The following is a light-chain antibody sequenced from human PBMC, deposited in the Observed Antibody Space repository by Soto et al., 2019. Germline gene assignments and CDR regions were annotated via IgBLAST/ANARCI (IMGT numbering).Light chain of an antibody. CDR3: QQSYSSPPT. CDR1: QSISSY. J-gene: IGKJ2*01. V-gene: IGKV1-39*01. Sequence: DIQMTQSPSSLSASVGDRVTISCRASQSISSYLNWYQQKPGKVPNLLISAASNLQSGVPLRFSGSGSGTDFTLTISSLQPEDFATFYCQQSYSSPPTFCQGTKLEIK. CDR2: AAS.